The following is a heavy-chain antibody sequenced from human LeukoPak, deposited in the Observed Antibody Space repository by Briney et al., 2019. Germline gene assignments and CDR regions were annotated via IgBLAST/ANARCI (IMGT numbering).Heavy chain of an antibody. CDR2: IYHSGST. V-gene: IGHV4-30-2*01. Sequence: SQTLSLTCAVSGGSISSGGYSWSWIRQPPGKGLEWIGYIYHSGSTYYNPSLKSRVTISVDRSKNQFSLKLSSVTAADTAVYYCARATVTNWFDPWGQGTLVTVSS. D-gene: IGHD4-17*01. CDR3: ARATVTNWFDP. CDR1: GGSISSGGYS. J-gene: IGHJ5*02.